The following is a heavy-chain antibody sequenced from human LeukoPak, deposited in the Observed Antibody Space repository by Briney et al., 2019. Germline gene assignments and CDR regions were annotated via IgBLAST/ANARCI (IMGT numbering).Heavy chain of an antibody. CDR2: IYWDDDK. J-gene: IGHJ1*01. CDR1: GFSLSTSGVS. D-gene: IGHD1-26*01. CDR3: AHSNSARYPLYFQN. V-gene: IGHV2-5*02. Sequence: ESGPTLVKPAQTLTLTCTFPGFSLSTSGVSVGWIRQPPGKALEWLALIYWDDDKRYSPSLKSKLTITKDTSKNQVVLTMTNMDPVDTATYYCAHSNSARYPLYFQNWGQGTLVTVSS.